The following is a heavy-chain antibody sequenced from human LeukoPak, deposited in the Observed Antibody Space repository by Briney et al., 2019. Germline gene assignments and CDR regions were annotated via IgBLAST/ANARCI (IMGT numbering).Heavy chain of an antibody. CDR1: GLTFSSHW. CDR2: MYSGGAT. D-gene: IGHD5-12*01. CDR3: ARARGYAIEY. V-gene: IGHV3-53*01. Sequence: GGSLRLSCAASGLTFSSHWMHWVRQAPGKGLEWVSIMYSGGATYYADSVKGRFTVSRDNSKNTLYLLMNSLRAEDTAVYHCARARGYAIEYWGQGILVTVSS. J-gene: IGHJ4*02.